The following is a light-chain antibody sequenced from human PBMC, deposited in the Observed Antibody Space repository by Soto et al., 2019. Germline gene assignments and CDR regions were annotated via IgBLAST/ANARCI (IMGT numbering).Light chain of an antibody. J-gene: IGKJ4*01. Sequence: EIVLTQSPATLSLSPGERATLSCRASQSVSSYLAWYQQKPGQAPRLLIYDASNRATGIPARFSGSGSGTDFTLTISSLEPEDFAVYYCKQRSNWPYTFGGGTKVDIK. CDR1: QSVSSY. CDR2: DAS. CDR3: KQRSNWPYT. V-gene: IGKV3-11*01.